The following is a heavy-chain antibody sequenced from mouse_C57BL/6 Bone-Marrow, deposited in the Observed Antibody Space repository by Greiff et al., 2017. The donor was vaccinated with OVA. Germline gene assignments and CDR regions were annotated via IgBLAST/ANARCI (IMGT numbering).Heavy chain of an antibody. CDR1: GFSLTSYG. CDR3: AKKMDWYFDV. V-gene: IGHV2-5*01. D-gene: IGHD2-3*01. CDR2: IWRGGST. Sequence: VKLQESGPGLVAPSQSLSITCTVSGFSLTSYGVHWVRQSPGKGLEWLGVIWRGGSTDYNAAFMSRLSITKDNSKSQVFFKMNSLQADDTAIYYCAKKMDWYFDVWGTGTTVTVSS. J-gene: IGHJ1*03.